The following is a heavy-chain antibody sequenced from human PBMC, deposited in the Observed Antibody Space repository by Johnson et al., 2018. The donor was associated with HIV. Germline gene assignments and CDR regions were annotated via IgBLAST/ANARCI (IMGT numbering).Heavy chain of an antibody. Sequence: VQLVESGGGVIQPGGSLRLSCAASGFTFSSYAMSWVRQAPGKGLEWVSSIRGSGGNTYYADSVKGRFTISRDNSKNTLYLQMNSLRAEDTAVYYCAKGSWAPWSPWGQGTMVAVSS. CDR2: IRGSGGNT. D-gene: IGHD1-1*01. CDR3: AKGSWAPWSP. J-gene: IGHJ3*01. CDR1: GFTFSSYA. V-gene: IGHV3-23*04.